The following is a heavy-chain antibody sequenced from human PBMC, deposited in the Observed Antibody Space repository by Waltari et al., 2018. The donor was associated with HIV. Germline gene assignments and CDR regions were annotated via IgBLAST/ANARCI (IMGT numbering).Heavy chain of an antibody. CDR2: INHSGST. J-gene: IGHJ3*02. Sequence: QVQLQQWGAGLLKPSETLSLTCAVYGGSFSGYYWSWIRQPPGKGLEWIGEINHSGSTNYNPSLKRRVTISVDTSKNQFSLKLSSVTAADTAVYYCARWSRLLWFRELAVDIWGQGTMVTVSS. D-gene: IGHD3-10*01. CDR3: ARWSRLLWFRELAVDI. V-gene: IGHV4-34*01. CDR1: GGSFSGYY.